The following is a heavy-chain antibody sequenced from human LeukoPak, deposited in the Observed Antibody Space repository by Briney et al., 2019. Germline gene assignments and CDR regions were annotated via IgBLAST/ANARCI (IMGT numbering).Heavy chain of an antibody. V-gene: IGHV3-23*01. Sequence: GGSLRLSCAASGFTFSTSAMSWVRHPQGKGLEWVSGISGSGGNTYYADSVKGRFTISRDNSKNSLYLQMNSLRAEDTAVYYCARESLGAYGSGSYMAYWGQGTLVTVSS. CDR3: ARESLGAYGSGSYMAY. CDR2: ISGSGGNT. J-gene: IGHJ4*02. D-gene: IGHD3-10*01. CDR1: GFTFSTSA.